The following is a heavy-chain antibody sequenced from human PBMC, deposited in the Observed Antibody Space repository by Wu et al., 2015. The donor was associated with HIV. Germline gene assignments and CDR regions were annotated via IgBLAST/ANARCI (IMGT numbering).Heavy chain of an antibody. Sequence: QVQLVQSGAEVKKPGASVKVSCKASGYTFSSYDINWVRQATGQGLEWMGWMNPRTGNTGYAQKFQGRVTMTRDTSISTANMELSSLRSEDTAVYYCARQRAYTSGWYIFDNWGQGTRGHRLL. D-gene: IGHD6-19*01. CDR3: ARQRAYTSGWYIFDN. J-gene: IGHJ5*02. V-gene: IGHV1-8*01. CDR1: GYTFSSYD. CDR2: MNPRTGNT.